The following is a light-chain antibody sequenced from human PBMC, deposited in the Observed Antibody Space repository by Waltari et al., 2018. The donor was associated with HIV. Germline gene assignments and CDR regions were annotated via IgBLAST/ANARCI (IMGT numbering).Light chain of an antibody. Sequence: QSALTQPPSASGSPGQSVTISCAGTSSDIGLYNFVSWYQHHPGKAPKLMISKVSRRPSGVPDRFSGSKSGNTASLTVSGLQAEDEAAYYCFSYAGNNYLLFGGGTKLTVL. CDR1: SSDIGLYNF. J-gene: IGLJ2*01. V-gene: IGLV2-8*01. CDR2: KVS. CDR3: FSYAGNNYLL.